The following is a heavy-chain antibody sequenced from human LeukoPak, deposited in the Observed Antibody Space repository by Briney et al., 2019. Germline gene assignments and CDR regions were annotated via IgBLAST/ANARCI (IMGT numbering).Heavy chain of an antibody. CDR1: GDSLINFY. CDR2: IYYSGTT. J-gene: IGHJ4*02. V-gene: IGHV4-59*08. CDR3: ARLKFDVLTGYYEALDY. D-gene: IGHD3-9*01. Sequence: SETLSLTCTVSGDSLINFYWSWIRQPPGKGLEWIGYIYYSGTTNYNPSLKSRVTMSVDTSKNQFSLKLRPVTAADTAVYYCARLKFDVLTGYYEALDYWGQGTLVTVSS.